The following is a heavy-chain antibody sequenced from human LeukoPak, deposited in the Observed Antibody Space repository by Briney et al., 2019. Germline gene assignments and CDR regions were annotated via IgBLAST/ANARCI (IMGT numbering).Heavy chain of an antibody. D-gene: IGHD4-17*01. V-gene: IGHV1-18*01. CDR2: ISAYNGNT. CDR3: AYGKLTTDWFDP. Sequence: ASVKVSCKASGYTFTSYGISWVRQAPGQGLEWMGWISAYNGNTNYAQKLQGRVTITADESTSTAYMELSSLRSEDTAVYYCAYGKLTTDWFDPWGQGTLVTVSS. J-gene: IGHJ5*02. CDR1: GYTFTSYG.